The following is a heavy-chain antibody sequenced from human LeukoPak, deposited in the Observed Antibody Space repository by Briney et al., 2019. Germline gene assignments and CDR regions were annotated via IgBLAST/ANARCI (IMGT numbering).Heavy chain of an antibody. CDR1: GGSISNDY. J-gene: IGHJ2*01. D-gene: IGHD6-13*01. CDR2: IYYTGST. Sequence: PSETLSLTCTVSGGSISNDYWSWVRQPPGKGLEWIGYIYYTGSTNYKSSLKSRVTISVDTSKNQFSLKLSSVTAADTAVYYCARDLGSSWSPYWYFDLWGRGTLVTVSS. V-gene: IGHV4-4*08. CDR3: ARDLGSSWSPYWYFDL.